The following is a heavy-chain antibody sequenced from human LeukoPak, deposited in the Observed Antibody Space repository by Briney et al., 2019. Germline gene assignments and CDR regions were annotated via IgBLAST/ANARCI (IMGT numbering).Heavy chain of an antibody. D-gene: IGHD3-22*01. Sequence: PSETLSLTCTVSGGSISSYYWSWIRQPPGKGLEWIGYIYYSGSTNYNPSLKSRVTISVDTSKNQFSLKLSSVTAADTAVYYCARGRIAYYYDSSDHDAFDIWGQGTMVTVSS. CDR2: IYYSGST. J-gene: IGHJ3*02. CDR1: GGSISSYY. V-gene: IGHV4-59*01. CDR3: ARGRIAYYYDSSDHDAFDI.